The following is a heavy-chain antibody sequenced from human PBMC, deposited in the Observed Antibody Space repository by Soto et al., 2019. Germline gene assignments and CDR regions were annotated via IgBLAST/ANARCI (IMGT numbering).Heavy chain of an antibody. CDR3: ARLYCSASSCYSVGGFDI. D-gene: IGHD2-15*01. CDR2: IWFDGSDK. Sequence: QVQLVESGGGVVQPGRSLRLSCAASGFTFNSYGMHWVRQAPGKGLEWVALIWFDGSDKYSADSVKGRFTISRDNSKNTLYLQMNSLRAEDTAVYYCARLYCSASSCYSVGGFDIWGQGTMVTVSS. CDR1: GFTFNSYG. V-gene: IGHV3-33*03. J-gene: IGHJ3*02.